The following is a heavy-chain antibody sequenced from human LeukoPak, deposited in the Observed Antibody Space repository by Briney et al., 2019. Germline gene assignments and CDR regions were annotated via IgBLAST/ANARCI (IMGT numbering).Heavy chain of an antibody. Sequence: GGSLRLSCAASGFTFSSYSMNWVRQAPGKGLEWVSYISSSSSTIYYADSMKGRFTISRDNAKNSLYLQMNSLRDEDTAVYYCARDPKNYGSGSYYNYWGQGTLVTVSS. J-gene: IGHJ4*02. CDR2: ISSSSSTI. CDR3: ARDPKNYGSGSYYNY. CDR1: GFTFSSYS. V-gene: IGHV3-48*02. D-gene: IGHD3-10*01.